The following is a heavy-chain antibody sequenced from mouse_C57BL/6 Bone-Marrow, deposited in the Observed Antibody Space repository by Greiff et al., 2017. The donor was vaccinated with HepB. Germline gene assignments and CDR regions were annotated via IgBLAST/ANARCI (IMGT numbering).Heavy chain of an antibody. CDR3: AREDYGSSFWYFDV. Sequence: VQLQQSGPGMVKPSQSLSLTCTVTGYSITSGYDWHWIRHFPGNKLEWMGYISYSGSTNYNPSLKSRISITHDTSKNHFFLKLNSVTTEDTATYYCAREDYGSSFWYFDVWGTGTTVTVSS. V-gene: IGHV3-1*01. J-gene: IGHJ1*03. D-gene: IGHD1-1*01. CDR1: GYSITSGYD. CDR2: ISYSGST.